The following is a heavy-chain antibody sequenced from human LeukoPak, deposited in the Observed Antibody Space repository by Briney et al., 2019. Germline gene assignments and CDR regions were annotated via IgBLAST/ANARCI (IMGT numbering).Heavy chain of an antibody. V-gene: IGHV4-34*01. D-gene: IGHD4-11*01. CDR1: GGSFSGYY. J-gene: IGHJ5*02. CDR3: ARGLSLGYSNYWA. Sequence: SETLFLTRAVYGGSFSGYYWSWIRQPPGKGLEWIGEINHSGSTNYNPSLKSRVTISVDTSKNQFSLKLSSVTAADTAVYYCARGLSLGYSNYWAWGQGTLVTVSS. CDR2: INHSGST.